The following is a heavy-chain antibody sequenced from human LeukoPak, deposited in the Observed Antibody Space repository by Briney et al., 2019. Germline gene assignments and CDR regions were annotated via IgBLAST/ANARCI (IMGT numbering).Heavy chain of an antibody. V-gene: IGHV3-7*01. D-gene: IGHD3-3*01. Sequence: GGSLRLSCAASGFTFSSYWMSWVRQAPGKGLEWVANIKQDGSEKYYVDSVKGRFTISRDNAKNSLYLQMNSLRAEDTAVYYRARDHQAYYDFWSGYFPGMDVWGQGTTVTVSS. CDR2: IKQDGSEK. J-gene: IGHJ6*02. CDR3: ARDHQAYYDFWSGYFPGMDV. CDR1: GFTFSSYW.